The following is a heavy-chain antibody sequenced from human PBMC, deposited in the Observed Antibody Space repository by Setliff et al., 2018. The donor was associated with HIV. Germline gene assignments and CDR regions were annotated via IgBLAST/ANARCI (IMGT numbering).Heavy chain of an antibody. CDR1: GYSINSGFS. J-gene: IGHJ5*02. CDR2: IYQSGSI. CDR3: ARPRRVRSRAWYWFDI. Sequence: SETLSLTCAASGYSINSGFSRAWIRQPPGQGPQWIGSIYQSGSIYYNPSLQSRVTISVDSSKNQFSLNLFSVTAADTAVSYCARPRRVRSRAWYWFDIWGQGTLVTV. D-gene: IGHD6-19*01. V-gene: IGHV4-38-2*01.